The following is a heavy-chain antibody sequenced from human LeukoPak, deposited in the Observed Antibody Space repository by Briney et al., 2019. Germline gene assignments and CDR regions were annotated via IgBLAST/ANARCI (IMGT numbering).Heavy chain of an antibody. CDR1: GYSFATYW. CDR3: ARLIGSSDYGGTYIPGDY. Sequence: GESLKISCKGSGYSFATYWIGWVRQMPGKGLEWMAIIYPGDSHTRYSPSFQGQVTISVDKSISTAYLQWSSLKASDTAMYYCARLIGSSDYGGTYIPGDYWGQGTLVTVSS. V-gene: IGHV5-51*01. CDR2: IYPGDSHT. D-gene: IGHD4/OR15-4a*01. J-gene: IGHJ4*02.